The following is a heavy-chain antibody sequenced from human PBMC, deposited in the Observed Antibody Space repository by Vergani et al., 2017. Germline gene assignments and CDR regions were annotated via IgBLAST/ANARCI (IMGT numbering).Heavy chain of an antibody. D-gene: IGHD6-19*01. CDR2: TSYDGSNK. CDR3: ARDRCVQWHGTGGFAP. CDR1: GFTFSSYA. V-gene: IGHV3-30-3*01. Sequence: QVPLVESGGGVVQPGRSRRLSCAASGFTFSSYAMHWVRQSPGKGLEWMAVTSYDGSNKYYADSVKGRFTISRDNSKNTLFLHMNSLRAEDTAVYYCARDRCVQWHGTGGFAPWGQGTLVIVSS. J-gene: IGHJ5*02.